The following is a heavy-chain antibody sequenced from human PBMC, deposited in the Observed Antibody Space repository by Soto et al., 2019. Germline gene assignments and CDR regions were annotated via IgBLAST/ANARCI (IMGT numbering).Heavy chain of an antibody. CDR1: GYPVTAYY. D-gene: IGHD3-3*01. V-gene: IGHV1-2*05. J-gene: IGHJ3*02. CDR2: INPATGAA. CDR3: AGGGGVGVAGSAAFDM. Sequence: QLHLVQSGAVVKKPGASVTVSCSASGYPVTAYYMHWVRQAPGRGLEWMGGINPATGAAKYTQTSMGRVTMTVYTSPSTVFMELSGLTSEDTVVFYGAGGGGVGVAGSAAFDMWGQGTLVTVSS.